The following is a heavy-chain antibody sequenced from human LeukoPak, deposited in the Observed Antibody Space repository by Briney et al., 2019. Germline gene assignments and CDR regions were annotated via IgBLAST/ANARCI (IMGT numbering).Heavy chain of an antibody. CDR1: GFTFSDYY. Sequence: GGSLRLSCAASGFTFSDYYMSWIRQAPGKGLEXXXYISSSGXTXXXXXSVKGRLTISRDNAKNSLYLQMNSLRAEDTAVYYCARAKRGYSYVYQTWGQGTLVTVSS. CDR3: ARAKRGYSYVYQT. V-gene: IGHV3-11*01. CDR2: ISSSGXTX. D-gene: IGHD5-18*01. J-gene: IGHJ5*02.